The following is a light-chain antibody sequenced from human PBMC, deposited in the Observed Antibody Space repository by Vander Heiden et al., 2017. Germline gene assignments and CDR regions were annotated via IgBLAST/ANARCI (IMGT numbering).Light chain of an antibody. V-gene: IGKV3-11*01. CDR3: QQRSNWLWT. J-gene: IGKJ1*01. CDR2: DAS. Sequence: EIVLTQSPATLSLSPGERATLSCRASQSVSSYLAWYQQNPGQAPRLLIYDASNRATGIPARFSGSGSGTDFTLTISSLEPEDFAVYYCQQRSNWLWTFGQGTKVEIK. CDR1: QSVSSY.